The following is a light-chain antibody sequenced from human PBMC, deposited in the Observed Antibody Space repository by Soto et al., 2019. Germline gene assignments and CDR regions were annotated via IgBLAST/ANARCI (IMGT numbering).Light chain of an antibody. V-gene: IGKV1-5*01. Sequence: DILMTQSPSTLSASVGDRVTITCRASQSISSWFAWYQQKPGKAPKLLIYDASSLESGVPSRFSGSGSGTEFTLTISSLQPDDFATYYCQQYNSYPYTFGQGTKLEIK. CDR1: QSISSW. CDR2: DAS. CDR3: QQYNSYPYT. J-gene: IGKJ2*01.